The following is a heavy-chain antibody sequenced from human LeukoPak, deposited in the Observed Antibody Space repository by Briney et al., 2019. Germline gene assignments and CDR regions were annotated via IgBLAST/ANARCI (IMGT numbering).Heavy chain of an antibody. CDR1: RFTFSDYG. J-gene: IGHJ4*02. CDR2: ISFDGSNK. D-gene: IGHD4-23*01. V-gene: IGHV3-30*18. CDR3: AKELDYGGNSPFHY. Sequence: PGGSLRLSCTASRFTFSDYGMHWVRQAPGKGLEWVAFISFDGSNKYYADSVKGRFTISRDNSKNTLYLQMNSLRTEDTAVYYCAKELDYGGNSPFHYWGQGTLVTVS.